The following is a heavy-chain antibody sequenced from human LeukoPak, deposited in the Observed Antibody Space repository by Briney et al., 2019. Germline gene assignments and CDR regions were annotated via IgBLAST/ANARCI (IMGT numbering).Heavy chain of an antibody. CDR1: GGSISSYY. CDR2: INHSGST. Sequence: SETLSLTCTVSGGSISSYYWSWIRQPPGKGLEWIGEINHSGSTNYNPSLKSRVTISVDTSKNQFSLKLSSVTAADTAVYYCARGRYYYDSSGYKTLDYWGQGTLVTVSS. D-gene: IGHD3-22*01. V-gene: IGHV4-34*01. J-gene: IGHJ4*02. CDR3: ARGRYYYDSSGYKTLDY.